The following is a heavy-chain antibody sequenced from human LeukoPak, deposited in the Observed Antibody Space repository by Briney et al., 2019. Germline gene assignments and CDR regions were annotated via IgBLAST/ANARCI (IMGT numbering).Heavy chain of an antibody. CDR1: GFTFSSYS. V-gene: IGHV3-48*04. CDR2: ISSSSSTI. D-gene: IGHD1-26*01. J-gene: IGHJ4*02. Sequence: GGSLRLSCAASGFTFSSYSMNWVRQAPGKGLEWVSYISSSSSTIYYADSVKGRFTISRDNAKNSLYLQMNSLRAEDTAVYYWASAWSYHLDYWGQGTLVTVSS. CDR3: ASAWSYHLDY.